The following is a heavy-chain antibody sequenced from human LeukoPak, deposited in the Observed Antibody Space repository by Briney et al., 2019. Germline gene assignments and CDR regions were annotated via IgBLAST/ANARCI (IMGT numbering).Heavy chain of an antibody. CDR2: IYPGDSEI. Sequence: GESLKISCQGSGYNFGSHWIGWVRQMPGKGLEWIGIIYPGDSEIRLTPSFQGQVTISADKSISTAYLQWSSLKASHTAMYYCARADTNILTGYSTSFDYWGQGTLVTVSS. V-gene: IGHV5-51*01. CDR3: ARADTNILTGYSTSFDY. J-gene: IGHJ4*02. D-gene: IGHD3-9*01. CDR1: GYNFGSHW.